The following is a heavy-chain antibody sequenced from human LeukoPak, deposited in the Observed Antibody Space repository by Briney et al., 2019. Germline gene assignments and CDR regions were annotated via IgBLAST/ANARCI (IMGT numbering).Heavy chain of an antibody. J-gene: IGHJ6*03. V-gene: IGHV4-34*01. CDR2: INHSGST. Sequence: PSETLSLTCAVYGGSFSGYYWSWIRQPPGKGLEWIGEINHSGSTNYNPSLKSRVTISVDTSKNQFSLKLSSVTAADTAVYYCARLSYYYGYMDVWGKGTTVTISS. D-gene: IGHD3-10*01. CDR3: ARLSYYYGYMDV. CDR1: GGSFSGYY.